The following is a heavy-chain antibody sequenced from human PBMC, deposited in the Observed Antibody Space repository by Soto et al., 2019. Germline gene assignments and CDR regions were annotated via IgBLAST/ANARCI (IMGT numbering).Heavy chain of an antibody. D-gene: IGHD3-3*01. J-gene: IGHJ6*03. V-gene: IGHV1-8*01. CDR2: MNPNSGNT. Sequence: ASVKVSCKASGYTLTSYDINWVRQAKEQGLEWMGWMNPNSGNTGYAQKFQGRVTMTRNTSISTAYMELSSLRSEDTAVYYCARGNYDFWSGYYGYYYYYMDVSGKGTTVTVSS. CDR3: ARGNYDFWSGYYGYYYYYMDV. CDR1: GYTLTSYD.